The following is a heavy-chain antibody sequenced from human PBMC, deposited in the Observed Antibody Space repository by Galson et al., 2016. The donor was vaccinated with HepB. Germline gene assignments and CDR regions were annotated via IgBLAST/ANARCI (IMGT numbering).Heavy chain of an antibody. CDR2: ISSDGSEK. CDR3: ARGGLPTVTIEY. Sequence: SLRLSCAASGFTFSSYAMHWVRQAPGKGLEWEAVISSDGSEKYYADSVEGRFTISRDNSKSTLYLQMNSLRGDDTAIYYRARGGLPTVTIEYWGQGTLVTVSS. V-gene: IGHV3-30*04. D-gene: IGHD4-17*01. J-gene: IGHJ4*02. CDR1: GFTFSSYA.